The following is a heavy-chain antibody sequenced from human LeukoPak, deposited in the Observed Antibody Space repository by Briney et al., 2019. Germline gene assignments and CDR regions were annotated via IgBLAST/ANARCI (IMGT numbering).Heavy chain of an antibody. CDR2: IIPIFGTA. J-gene: IGHJ6*03. Sequence: GASVKVSCKASGGTFSSYATSWVRQAPGQGLEWIGGIIPIFGTANYAQKFQGRVTITADKSTSKAYMELSSLRSEDTAVYYCARAPPYGDYYYYYMDVWGKGTTVTVSS. D-gene: IGHD4-17*01. V-gene: IGHV1-69*06. CDR3: ARAPPYGDYYYYYMDV. CDR1: GGTFSSYA.